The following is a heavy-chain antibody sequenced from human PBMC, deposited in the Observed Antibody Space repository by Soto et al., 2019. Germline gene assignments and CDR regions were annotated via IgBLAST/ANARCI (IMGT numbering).Heavy chain of an antibody. CDR2: IYPADSDT. V-gene: IGHV5-51*01. CDR3: ARQSLSGRCGKFDN. Sequence: GESLKISCKGSGYNFNAYWIGWVRQMPGKGLEWMGIIYPADSDTRYSPSFQGQVTISVDKSIGTAYLQWRSLKASDSAMYYCARQSLSGRCGKFDNWGQGSLVTVSS. CDR1: GYNFNAYW. D-gene: IGHD1-26*01. J-gene: IGHJ4*02.